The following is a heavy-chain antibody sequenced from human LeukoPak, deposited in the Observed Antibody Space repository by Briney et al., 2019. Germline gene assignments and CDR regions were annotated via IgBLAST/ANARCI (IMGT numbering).Heavy chain of an antibody. D-gene: IGHD6-6*01. V-gene: IGHV4-61*02. Sequence: SETLSLTCTVSGGSISSGDYYWSWIRQPAGKGLEWIGRIYTSGSTNYNPSLKSRVTMSVDTSKNQFSLKLSSVTAADTAVYYCASEHQYSSSGFDYWGQGTLVTVSS. J-gene: IGHJ4*02. CDR1: GGSISSGDYY. CDR3: ASEHQYSSSGFDY. CDR2: IYTSGST.